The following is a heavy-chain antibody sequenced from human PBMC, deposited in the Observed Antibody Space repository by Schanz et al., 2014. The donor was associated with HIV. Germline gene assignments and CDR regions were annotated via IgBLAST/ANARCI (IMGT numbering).Heavy chain of an antibody. CDR2: IWHDGSSK. CDR3: ARDLGIVVVPATGAGMDV. D-gene: IGHD2-2*01. V-gene: IGHV3-33*08. Sequence: VQLVESGGGLVQPGRSLRLSCAASGFTFSSYGMHWVRQAPGKGLEWVAVIWHDGSSKYYADSVKGRFTISRDNSKNTLNLQMNSLRAEDTAVYYCARDLGIVVVPATGAGMDVWGQGTTVTVSS. CDR1: GFTFSSYG. J-gene: IGHJ6*02.